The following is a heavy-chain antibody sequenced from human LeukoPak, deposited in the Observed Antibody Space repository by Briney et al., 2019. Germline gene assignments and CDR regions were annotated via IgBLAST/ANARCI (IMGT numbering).Heavy chain of an antibody. V-gene: IGHV1-69*13. CDR1: GGTFSCYA. D-gene: IGHD3-10*01. CDR3: ARDPGSLYGMDV. J-gene: IGHJ6*02. Sequence: SVKVSCKASGGTFSCYAISWVRQAPGQGLEWMGGIIPIFGTANYAQKFQGRVTITADESTSTAYLELSSLRSEDTAVYYCARDPGSLYGMDVWGQGTTVTVSS. CDR2: IIPIFGTA.